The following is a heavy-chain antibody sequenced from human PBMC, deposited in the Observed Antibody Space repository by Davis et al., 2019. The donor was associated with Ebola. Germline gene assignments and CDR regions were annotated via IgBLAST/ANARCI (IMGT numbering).Heavy chain of an antibody. CDR3: ARQESLYGSSDY. CDR1: GYRFTSYW. CDR2: IYPGDSDT. J-gene: IGHJ4*02. V-gene: IGHV5-51*01. Sequence: KVSCKGSGYRFTSYWIGWVRQMPGKGLEWVGIIYPGDSDTRYSPSLEGQVTISVDRSITTAYLQWSSLRASDTAIYYCARQESLYGSSDYWGQGTLVTVSS. D-gene: IGHD3-22*01.